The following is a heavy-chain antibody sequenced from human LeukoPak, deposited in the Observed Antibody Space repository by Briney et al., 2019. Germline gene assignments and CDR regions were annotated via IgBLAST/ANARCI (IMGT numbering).Heavy chain of an antibody. D-gene: IGHD1-1*01. Sequence: PSETLSLTCTVSGGSISSYYWSWIRQPPGKGLEWIGYIYYSGSTNYNPSPKSRVTISVDTSKNQFSLKLSSVTAADTAVYYCARVPRRWNHSRFFDYWGQGTLVTVSS. J-gene: IGHJ4*02. CDR3: ARVPRRWNHSRFFDY. CDR1: GGSISSYY. CDR2: IYYSGST. V-gene: IGHV4-59*01.